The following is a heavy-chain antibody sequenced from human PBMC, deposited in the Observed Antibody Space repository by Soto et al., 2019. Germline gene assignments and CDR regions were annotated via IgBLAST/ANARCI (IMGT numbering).Heavy chain of an antibody. CDR3: AKDANSYGYWYFDL. CDR1: GFTFSSYG. CDR2: ISYDGSNK. V-gene: IGHV3-30*18. J-gene: IGHJ2*01. Sequence: QVQLVESGGGVVQPGRPLRLSCAASGFTFSSYGMHWVRQAPGKGLEWVAVISYDGSNKYYADSVKGRFTISRDNSKNTLYLQMNSLRAEDTAVYYCAKDANSYGYWYFDLWGRGTLVTVSS. D-gene: IGHD5-18*01.